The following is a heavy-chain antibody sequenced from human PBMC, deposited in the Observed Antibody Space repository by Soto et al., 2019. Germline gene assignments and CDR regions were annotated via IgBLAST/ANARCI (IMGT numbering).Heavy chain of an antibody. J-gene: IGHJ6*02. D-gene: IGHD2-2*01. CDR3: ARAVVVPAAIFDYGMDV. Sequence: SETLSLTCAVYGGSFSGYYWTWIRQPPGTGLEWIGEINHSGSTNYNPSLKSRVTISVDTSKNQFSLKLTSVTAADTAVYYCARAVVVPAAIFDYGMDVWGQGTTVTVSS. V-gene: IGHV4-34*01. CDR2: INHSGST. CDR1: GGSFSGYY.